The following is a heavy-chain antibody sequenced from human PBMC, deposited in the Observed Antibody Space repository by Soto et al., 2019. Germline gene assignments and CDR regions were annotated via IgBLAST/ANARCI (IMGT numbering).Heavy chain of an antibody. V-gene: IGHV1-2*02. CDR3: ARDEGIAAAGTFAY. CDR1: GYTFTGYY. Sequence: ASVKVSCKASGYTFTGYYMHWVRQAPGQGLEWMGWINPNSGGTNYAQKFQGRVTMTRDTSISTAYMELSRLRSDDTAVYYCARDEGIAAAGTFAYWGQGTLVTVSS. D-gene: IGHD6-13*01. CDR2: INPNSGGT. J-gene: IGHJ4*02.